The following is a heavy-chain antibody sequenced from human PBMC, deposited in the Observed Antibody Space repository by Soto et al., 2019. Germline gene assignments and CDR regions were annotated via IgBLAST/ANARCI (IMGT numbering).Heavy chain of an antibody. CDR3: ARGVYGSGNYYTGPSAFDI. J-gene: IGHJ3*02. Sequence: QVQLEQSGAEVKKHGSSVKVSCKASGGTLSDHGVAWLRQAPGQGLEWMGGTIPVFNTAKYAQKFQGRVTVTADKFTNIAYMELSSLRSEDTSFDFCARGVYGSGNYYTGPSAFDIGGQGTMVIVSS. CDR1: GGTLSDHG. CDR2: TIPVFNTA. D-gene: IGHD3-10*01. V-gene: IGHV1-69*06.